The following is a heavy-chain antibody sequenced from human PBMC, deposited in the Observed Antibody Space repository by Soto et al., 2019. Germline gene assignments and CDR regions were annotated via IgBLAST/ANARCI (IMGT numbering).Heavy chain of an antibody. V-gene: IGHV3-11*01. CDR3: ARDRREQTIGFDP. D-gene: IGHD1-26*01. CDR1: GFTFSDYY. CDR2: ISSSGSTI. Sequence: PVGSLRLSCAASGFTFSDYYMSWIRQAPGKGLEWVSYISSSGSTIYYADSVKGRFTISRDNAKNSLYLQMNSLRAEDTAVYYCARDRREQTIGFDPWGQGTLVTVSS. J-gene: IGHJ5*02.